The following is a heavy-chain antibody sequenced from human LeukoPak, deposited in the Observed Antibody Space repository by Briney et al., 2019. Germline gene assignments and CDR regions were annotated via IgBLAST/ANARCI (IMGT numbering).Heavy chain of an antibody. CDR3: ARGQPYCSGGSCYDYYGMDV. CDR1: GGSFSGYY. CDR2: INHSGST. D-gene: IGHD2-15*01. J-gene: IGHJ6*02. Sequence: SEALSLTCAVYGGSFSGYYWSWIRQPPGMGLEWIGEINHSGSTNYNPSLKSRVTISVDTSKNQFSLKLSSVTAADTAVYYCARGQPYCSGGSCYDYYGMDVWGQGTTVTVSS. V-gene: IGHV4-34*01.